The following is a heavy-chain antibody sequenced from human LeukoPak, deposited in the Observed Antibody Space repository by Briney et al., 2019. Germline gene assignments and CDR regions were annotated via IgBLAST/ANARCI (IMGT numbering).Heavy chain of an antibody. CDR2: INPNSGGT. V-gene: IGHV1-2*06. CDR3: ARLPVDYYDSSGYVPP. Sequence: ASVKVSCKASGYTFNGYYMQWVRQAPAQGLEWMGRINPNSGGTDSAQKFQGRVTMTIDTSINTAYMELSSLTSDDTAVYYCARLPVDYYDSSGYVPPWGQGTLVTVSS. CDR1: GYTFNGYY. J-gene: IGHJ5*02. D-gene: IGHD3-22*01.